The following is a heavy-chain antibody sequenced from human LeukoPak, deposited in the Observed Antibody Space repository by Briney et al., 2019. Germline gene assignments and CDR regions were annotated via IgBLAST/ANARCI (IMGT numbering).Heavy chain of an antibody. Sequence: GRSLRLSCAGSGFTFNTYGMHWVRQAPGKGLEWVANIKPDGSEKNYVDSVKGRFTISRDNAKNSLYLQMINLRAEDTALYYCAKGMTYFDWLTPLNYWGQGTLVTVSS. J-gene: IGHJ4*02. V-gene: IGHV3-7*03. CDR1: GFTFNTYG. CDR3: AKGMTYFDWLTPLNY. D-gene: IGHD3-9*01. CDR2: IKPDGSEK.